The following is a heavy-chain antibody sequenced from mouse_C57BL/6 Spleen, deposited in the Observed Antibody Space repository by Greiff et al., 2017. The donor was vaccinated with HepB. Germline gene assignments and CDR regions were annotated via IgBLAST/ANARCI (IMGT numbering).Heavy chain of an antibody. Sequence: QVQLQQPGAELVRPGTSVKLSCKASGYTFTSYWMHWVKQRPGQGLEWIGVIDPSDSYTNYNQKFKGKATLTVDTSSSTAYMQLSSLTSEDSAVYYCARSDYDYEDYYAMDYWGQGTSVTVSS. CDR2: IDPSDSYT. V-gene: IGHV1-59*01. J-gene: IGHJ4*01. D-gene: IGHD2-4*01. CDR1: GYTFTSYW. CDR3: ARSDYDYEDYYAMDY.